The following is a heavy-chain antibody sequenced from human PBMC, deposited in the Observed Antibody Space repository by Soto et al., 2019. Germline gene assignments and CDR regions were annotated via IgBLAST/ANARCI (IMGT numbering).Heavy chain of an antibody. CDR3: ARDSRNGQLYGMDV. Sequence: SETLSLTCTVSGGSISSGDYYWSWIRQPPGKGLEWIGYIYYSGSTYYNPSLKSRVTISVDTSKNQFSLKLSSVTAADTAVYYGARDSRNGQLYGMDVGGQGTTVPVPS. V-gene: IGHV4-30-4*01. CDR1: GGSISSGDYY. J-gene: IGHJ6*02. CDR2: IYYSGST. D-gene: IGHD1-1*01.